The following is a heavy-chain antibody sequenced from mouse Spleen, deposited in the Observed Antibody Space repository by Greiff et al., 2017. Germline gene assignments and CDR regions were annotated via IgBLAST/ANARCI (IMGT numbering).Heavy chain of an antibody. V-gene: IGHV1-52*01. Sequence: QVQLKQPGAELVRPGSSVKLSCKASGYTFTSYWMHWVKQRPIQGLEWIGNIDPSDSETHYNQKFKDKATLTVDKSSSTAYMQLSSLTSEDSAVYYCAREGTGTAMDYWGQGTSVTVSS. CDR3: AREGTGTAMDY. D-gene: IGHD4-1*01. J-gene: IGHJ4*01. CDR1: GYTFTSYW. CDR2: IDPSDSET.